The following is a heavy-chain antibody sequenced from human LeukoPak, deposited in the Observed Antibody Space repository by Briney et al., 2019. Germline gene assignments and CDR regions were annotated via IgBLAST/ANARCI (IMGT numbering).Heavy chain of an antibody. CDR1: GYTFTNYG. D-gene: IGHD6-19*01. V-gene: IGHV1-18*01. CDR3: ARDGVAGTPGAFDI. Sequence: ASVKVSCKASGYTFTNYGISWVRQAPGQGLEWMGWISGNNGNTNYAQKVQGRVTMTTDTSTSTAYMELRSLRSDDTAVYYCARDGVAGTPGAFDIWGQGTMVTVSS. J-gene: IGHJ3*02. CDR2: ISGNNGNT.